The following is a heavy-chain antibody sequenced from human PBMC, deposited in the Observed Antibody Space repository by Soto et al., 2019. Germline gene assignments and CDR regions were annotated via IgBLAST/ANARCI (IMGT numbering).Heavy chain of an antibody. V-gene: IGHV1-18*01. D-gene: IGHD3-3*01. CDR3: ARGTTYDFWSGYYTGDYYYYGMDV. Sequence: ASVKVSCKASGYTFTSYGISWVRQAPGQGLEWMGWISAYNGNTNYAQKLQGRVTMTTDTSTSTAYMELRSLRSDDTAVYYCARGTTYDFWSGYYTGDYYYYGMDVWRQRTTVTVSS. CDR2: ISAYNGNT. J-gene: IGHJ6*02. CDR1: GYTFTSYG.